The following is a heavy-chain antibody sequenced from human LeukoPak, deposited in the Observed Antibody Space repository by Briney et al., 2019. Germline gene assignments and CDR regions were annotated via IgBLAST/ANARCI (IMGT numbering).Heavy chain of an antibody. V-gene: IGHV5-51*01. J-gene: IGHJ4*02. CDR1: GYSFTTYW. CDR3: ARRGGTYWDMDY. CDR2: INPADSDT. Sequence: GESLKISCKGSGYSFTTYWIAWVRQMPGKGLEWMGVINPADSDTTYSPSFQGQVTISADSSISAAYLQWSSLKASDSAMYYCARRGGTYWDMDYWGQGTLVTVSS. D-gene: IGHD1-26*01.